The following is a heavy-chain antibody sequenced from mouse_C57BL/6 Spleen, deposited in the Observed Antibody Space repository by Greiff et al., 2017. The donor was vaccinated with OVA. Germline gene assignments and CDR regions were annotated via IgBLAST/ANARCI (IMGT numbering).Heavy chain of an antibody. V-gene: IGHV3-6*01. CDR3: ASPLYDYDEWYFDV. J-gene: IGHJ1*03. CDR1: GYSITSGYY. D-gene: IGHD2-4*01. Sequence: DVQLVESGPGLVKPSQSLSLTCSVTGYSITSGYYWNWIRQFPGNKLEWMGYISYDGSNNYNPSLKNRISITRDTSKNQFFLKLNSVTTEDTATYYCASPLYDYDEWYFDVWGTGTTVTVSS. CDR2: ISYDGSN.